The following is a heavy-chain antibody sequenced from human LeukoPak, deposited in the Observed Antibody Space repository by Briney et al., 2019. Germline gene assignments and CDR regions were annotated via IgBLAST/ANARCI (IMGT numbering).Heavy chain of an antibody. CDR1: GFTFSSYA. D-gene: IGHD2-8*01. CDR3: ANEGPNFDY. Sequence: GGSLRLSCAASGFTFSSYAMGWVRQAPGKGLEWVSVISSSGHSTHYADSVKGRFTISRDNSKNTVYLQMNSLRAEDTAVYYCANEGPNFDYWGQGTLVTVSS. V-gene: IGHV3-23*01. J-gene: IGHJ4*02. CDR2: ISSSGHST.